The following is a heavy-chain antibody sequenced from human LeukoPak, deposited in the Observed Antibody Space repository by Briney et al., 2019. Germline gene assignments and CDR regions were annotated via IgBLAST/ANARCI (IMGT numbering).Heavy chain of an antibody. CDR1: GGSINNYY. J-gene: IGHJ4*02. D-gene: IGHD3-3*01. V-gene: IGHV4-4*07. Sequence: PSETLSLTCTVSGGSINNYYWSWIRQPAGKGLEWIGRIYTRGSTNYNPSLKSRVTISVDTSKNQFSLKLSSVTAADTAVYYCARRLLRFYYFDYWGQGTLVTVSS. CDR3: ARRLLRFYYFDY. CDR2: IYTRGST.